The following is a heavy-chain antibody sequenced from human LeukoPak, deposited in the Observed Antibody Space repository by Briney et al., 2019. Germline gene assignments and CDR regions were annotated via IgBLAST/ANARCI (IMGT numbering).Heavy chain of an antibody. V-gene: IGHV4-59*01. CDR3: ARDPNWFDP. CDR2: IYYSGST. Sequence: SETLSLTCTVSGGSISSYYWSWIRQPPGKGLEWIGYIYYSGSTNYNPSLKSRVTISVDTSKNQFSLKLRSVTAADTAVYYCARDPNWFDPWGQGTLVTVSS. J-gene: IGHJ5*02. CDR1: GGSISSYY.